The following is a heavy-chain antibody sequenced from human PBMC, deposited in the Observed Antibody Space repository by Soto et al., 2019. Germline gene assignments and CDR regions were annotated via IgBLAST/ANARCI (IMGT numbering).Heavy chain of an antibody. CDR2: TYYKSKWFN. Sequence: LSQALSLTCAISGDIVSSNIAGWNWVRQTPSRGLEWLGRTYYKSKWFNNYAVSVKSRITINPDTSQNQFSLHLDSVTPEDTAVYFCARGSWDDVSGHYYMDVWGKGTTVTVSS. V-gene: IGHV6-1*01. J-gene: IGHJ6*03. D-gene: IGHD5-12*01. CDR1: GDIVSSNIAG. CDR3: ARGSWDDVSGHYYMDV.